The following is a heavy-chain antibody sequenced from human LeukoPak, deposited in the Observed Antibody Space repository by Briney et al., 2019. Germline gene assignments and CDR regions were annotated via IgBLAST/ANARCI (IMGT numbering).Heavy chain of an antibody. Sequence: PSQTLSPTCTVSGGSISSGSYYWSWIRQPAGKGLEWIGRIYTSGSTNYNPSLKSRVTISVDTSKNQFSLKLSSVTAADTAVYYCARVGRTPPKPGYMDVWGKGTTVTVSS. J-gene: IGHJ6*03. V-gene: IGHV4-61*02. CDR1: GGSISSGSYY. D-gene: IGHD1-14*01. CDR2: IYTSGST. CDR3: ARVGRTPPKPGYMDV.